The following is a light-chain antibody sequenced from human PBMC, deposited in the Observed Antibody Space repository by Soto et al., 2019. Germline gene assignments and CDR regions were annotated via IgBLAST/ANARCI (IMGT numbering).Light chain of an antibody. V-gene: IGKV3-20*01. CDR2: GAS. CDR3: QQYGSSPT. J-gene: IGKJ3*01. Sequence: EIVLTQSPGTLSLSPGERATLSCRASQIVSSTYLAWYQQKPGQAPRLLIYGASSRATGIPVRFSGSGSGTDFTLTISRLEPEDFAVYYCQQYGSSPTFGPGTKVDIK. CDR1: QIVSSTY.